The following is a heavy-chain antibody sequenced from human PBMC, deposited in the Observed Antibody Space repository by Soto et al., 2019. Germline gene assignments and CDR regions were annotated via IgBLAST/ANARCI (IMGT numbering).Heavy chain of an antibody. D-gene: IGHD5-18*01. Sequence: SETLSITCAVSGGSISSGGYSWSWIRQPPGKGLEWIGYIYHSGSTYYNPSLKSRVTISVDRSKNQFSLKLSSVTAADTAVYYCASATTDTAMAPGYWGQGTLVTVSS. V-gene: IGHV4-30-2*01. CDR3: ASATTDTAMAPGY. CDR1: GGSISSGGYS. J-gene: IGHJ4*02. CDR2: IYHSGST.